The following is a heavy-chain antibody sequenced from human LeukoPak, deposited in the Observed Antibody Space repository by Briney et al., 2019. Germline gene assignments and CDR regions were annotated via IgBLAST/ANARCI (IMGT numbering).Heavy chain of an antibody. Sequence: ASVKVSCKASGYTFTGYYMHWVRQAPGQGLEWMGQINPNSGGTNYAQKFQGRVTMTRDTSISTAYMELSRQRSDDTAVYYCASRYYYDSSGYYRWFDPWGQGTLVTVSS. J-gene: IGHJ5*02. D-gene: IGHD3-22*01. CDR3: ASRYYYDSSGYYRWFDP. V-gene: IGHV1-2*06. CDR2: INPNSGGT. CDR1: GYTFTGYY.